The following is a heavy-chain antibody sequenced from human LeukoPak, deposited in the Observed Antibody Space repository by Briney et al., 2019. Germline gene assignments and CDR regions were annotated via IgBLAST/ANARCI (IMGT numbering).Heavy chain of an antibody. CDR1: GFTVSSDY. J-gene: IGHJ1*01. Sequence: PGGSLRLSCAVSGFTVSSDYMSWVRQAPGKGLEWVGRIKRKSDGGTSDYAAPVKGRFTISRDDSKNTLYLQMNSLKTEDTAVYYCAHFGSAEYFQDWGQGTLVTVSS. CDR3: AHFGSAEYFQD. V-gene: IGHV3-15*01. D-gene: IGHD3-10*01. CDR2: IKRKSDGGTS.